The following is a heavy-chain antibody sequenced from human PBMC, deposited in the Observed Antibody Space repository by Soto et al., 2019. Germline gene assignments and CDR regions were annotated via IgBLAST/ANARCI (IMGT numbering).Heavy chain of an antibody. CDR1: GGSISSYY. CDR3: ARRYYDILTGYHYYFDY. CDR2: IYYGGST. Sequence: SETLSLTCTVSGGSISSYYWSWIRQAPGKGLEWIGYIYYGGSTNYNPSLKSRVTISVDTSKNQFSLEVSSVTAADTAVYYCARRYYDILTGYHYYFDYWGQGTLVTVSS. D-gene: IGHD3-9*01. V-gene: IGHV4-59*08. J-gene: IGHJ4*02.